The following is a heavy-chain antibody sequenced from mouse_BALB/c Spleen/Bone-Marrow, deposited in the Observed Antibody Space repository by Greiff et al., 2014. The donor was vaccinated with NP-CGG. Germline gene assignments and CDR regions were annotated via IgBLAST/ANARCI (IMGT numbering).Heavy chain of an antibody. D-gene: IGHD1-1*02. CDR3: ARSGERYGAMDY. Sequence: DVMLVESGGGLVKPGGSLELSCAASGFTFSDFYMFWFRQTPEKRLEWVATISNGGTYTYYPDSVKGRFTISRDNAKNNLYLQMSSLKSEDTAMYYCARSGERYGAMDYWGQGTSVTVTS. CDR2: ISNGGTYT. J-gene: IGHJ4*01. CDR1: GFTFSDFY. V-gene: IGHV5-4*02.